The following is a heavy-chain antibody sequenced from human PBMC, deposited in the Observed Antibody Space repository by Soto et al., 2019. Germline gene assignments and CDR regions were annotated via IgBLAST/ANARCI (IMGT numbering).Heavy chain of an antibody. CDR1: GFTFSGFA. J-gene: IGHJ4*02. D-gene: IGHD6-13*01. V-gene: IGHV3-23*01. Sequence: EVQLLESGGGLVQPGGSLRLSCAASGFTFSGFARNWVRQAPGKGLEWVSVISGSGDSTYYADSVKGRFTISRDNSKNTLYLQMNSLRAEDTAVYYCARRSSSWYFDYWGQGTLVTVSS. CDR3: ARRSSSWYFDY. CDR2: ISGSGDST.